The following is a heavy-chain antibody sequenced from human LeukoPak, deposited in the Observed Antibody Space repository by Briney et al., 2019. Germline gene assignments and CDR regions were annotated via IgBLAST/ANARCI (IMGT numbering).Heavy chain of an antibody. D-gene: IGHD2-15*01. V-gene: IGHV3-7*01. Sequence: GGSLRLSCEGSGFTFSNYWMSWVRQAPGKGLEWVANIQQHGSETYYGDSVKGRFTISRDNAKNSLYLQMNSLRAEDTAVYYCARFSGRNWGQGTLVTVSS. CDR1: GFTFSNYW. CDR3: ARFSGRN. J-gene: IGHJ4*02. CDR2: IQQHGSET.